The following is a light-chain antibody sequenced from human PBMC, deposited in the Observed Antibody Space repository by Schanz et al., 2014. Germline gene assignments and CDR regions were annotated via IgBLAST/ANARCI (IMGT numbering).Light chain of an antibody. J-gene: IGKJ1*01. CDR3: QQYNSYSAT. Sequence: DIQMTQSPSTLSASVGDRVTITCRASQSISSWLAWYQQKPGKAPKLLIYDASSLRSGVPSAFSGSGSGTEFTLTISSLQPDDFATYYCQQYNSYSATFGQGTKVEIK. V-gene: IGKV1-5*01. CDR1: QSISSW. CDR2: DAS.